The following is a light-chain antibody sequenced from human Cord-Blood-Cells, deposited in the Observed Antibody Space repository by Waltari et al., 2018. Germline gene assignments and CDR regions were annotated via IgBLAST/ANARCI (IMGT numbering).Light chain of an antibody. V-gene: IGLV2-14*01. CDR3: SSYTSSRRV. J-gene: IGLJ2*01. Sequence: QSALTQPASASGSPGQSITISCTGTSSDVGGYNYVSWYQQHPGKAPQLMIYDVSHRPSGVSNRFSGSKSGNTASLTISGLQAEDEADYYCSSYTSSRRVFGGGTKLTVL. CDR2: DVS. CDR1: SSDVGGYNY.